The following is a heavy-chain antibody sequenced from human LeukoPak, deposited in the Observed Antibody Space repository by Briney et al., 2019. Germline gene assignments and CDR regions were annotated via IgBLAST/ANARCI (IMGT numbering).Heavy chain of an antibody. J-gene: IGHJ5*02. CDR3: AKDWGSSGWYNWFDP. CDR1: GFTFSSYA. CDR2: ISGSGGST. D-gene: IGHD6-19*01. Sequence: GGSLRLSCAASGFTFSSYAMSWVRQAPGKGLEWVSAISGSGGSTYYADSVKGRFTISRDNSKNTLYLQMNSLRAEDTAVYYCAKDWGSSGWYNWFDPWGQGTLVTVSS. V-gene: IGHV3-23*01.